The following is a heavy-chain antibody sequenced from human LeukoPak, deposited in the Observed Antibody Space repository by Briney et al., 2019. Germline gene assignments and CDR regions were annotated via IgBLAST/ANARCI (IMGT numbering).Heavy chain of an antibody. CDR1: GFTFSSYW. D-gene: IGHD2-21*02. V-gene: IGHV3-7*01. Sequence: GGSLRLSCAASGFTFSSYWMSWVRQAPGKGLEWVANIKQDGSEKYYVDSVKGRFTISRDNAKNSLYLQMNSLTADDTALYYCARDIATARGWAYWGQGTLVTVSS. CDR2: IKQDGSEK. CDR3: ARDIATARGWAY. J-gene: IGHJ4*02.